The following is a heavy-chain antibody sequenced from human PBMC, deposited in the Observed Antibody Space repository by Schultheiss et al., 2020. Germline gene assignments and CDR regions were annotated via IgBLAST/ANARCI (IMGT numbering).Heavy chain of an antibody. J-gene: IGHJ4*02. Sequence: SETLSLTCTVSGGSISSYYWGWIRQPPGKGLEWIGSIYYSGSTYYNPSLKSRVTISVDTSKNQFSLKLSSVTAADTAVYYCARHSSSWYGPPDYWGQGTLVTVSS. CDR2: IYYSGST. D-gene: IGHD6-13*01. CDR3: ARHSSSWYGPPDY. V-gene: IGHV4-39*01. CDR1: GGSISSYY.